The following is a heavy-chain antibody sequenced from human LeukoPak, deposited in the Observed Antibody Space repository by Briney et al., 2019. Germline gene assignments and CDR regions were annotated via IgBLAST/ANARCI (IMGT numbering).Heavy chain of an antibody. CDR1: GGSIMSYY. V-gene: IGHV4-59*12. D-gene: IGHD3-16*01. CDR3: ARGGDAMGNGASFLDN. CDR2: IYYSGST. J-gene: IGHJ4*02. Sequence: PSEPLSPPCNVPGGSIMSYYWSWIRQAPGKGLEWLGYIYYSGSTNSNPSLKSRVTISVDTSKNQLSLRVTSVTAADTAVYYCARGGDAMGNGASFLDNWGQGTLVTVSS.